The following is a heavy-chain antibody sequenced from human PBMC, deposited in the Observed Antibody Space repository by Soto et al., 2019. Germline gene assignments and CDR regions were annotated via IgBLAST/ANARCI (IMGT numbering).Heavy chain of an antibody. J-gene: IGHJ4*02. V-gene: IGHV4-39*01. Sequence: SSETLSLTCTVSGGSISSSSYYWGWIRQPPGKGLEWIGSIYYSGSTYYNPSLKSRVTISVDTSKNQFSLKLSSVTAADTAVYYCASGTIFGVVSQYYFDYWGQGTLVTVSS. CDR3: ASGTIFGVVSQYYFDY. CDR1: GGSISSSSYY. D-gene: IGHD3-3*01. CDR2: IYYSGST.